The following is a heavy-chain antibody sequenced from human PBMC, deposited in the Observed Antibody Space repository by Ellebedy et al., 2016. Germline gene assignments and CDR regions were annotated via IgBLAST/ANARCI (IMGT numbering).Heavy chain of an antibody. CDR1: GFTFINYA. D-gene: IGHD1-26*01. J-gene: IGHJ4*02. Sequence: GESLKISXTASGFTFINYAMSWVRQAPGKGLEWVSTISGSAGCTYSADSVKGRFTLSRDNSKNTLNLQMNSLRADDTAIYYCVTHTGTYEGPFDYWGQGSLVTVSS. CDR3: VTHTGTYEGPFDY. V-gene: IGHV3-23*01. CDR2: ISGSAGCT.